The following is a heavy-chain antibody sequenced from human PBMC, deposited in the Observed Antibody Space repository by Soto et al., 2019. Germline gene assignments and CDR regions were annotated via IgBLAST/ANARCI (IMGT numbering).Heavy chain of an antibody. Sequence: ASVKVSCKASGYTFTGYYMHWVRQAPGQGLEWMGWINPNSGGTNYAQKFQGWVTMTRDTSISTAYMELSRLRSDDTAVYYCARAHPYYDILIGPWYYYYGMDVWGQGTTVTVSS. CDR1: GYTFTGYY. CDR2: INPNSGGT. D-gene: IGHD3-9*01. J-gene: IGHJ6*02. V-gene: IGHV1-2*04. CDR3: ARAHPYYDILIGPWYYYYGMDV.